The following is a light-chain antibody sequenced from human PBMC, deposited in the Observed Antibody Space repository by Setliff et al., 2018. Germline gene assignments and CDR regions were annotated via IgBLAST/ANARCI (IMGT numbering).Light chain of an antibody. CDR1: RSDVGGYNY. Sequence: QSALTQPASVSGSPGQSITISCTGTRSDVGGYNYVSWYQQHPGKVPKLMIYGVSNRPSGVSNRFSGSKSGNTASLTISRLQTEDEADYYCTSYTISSTEVFGTGTKVTVL. CDR3: TSYTISSTEV. V-gene: IGLV2-14*01. CDR2: GVS. J-gene: IGLJ1*01.